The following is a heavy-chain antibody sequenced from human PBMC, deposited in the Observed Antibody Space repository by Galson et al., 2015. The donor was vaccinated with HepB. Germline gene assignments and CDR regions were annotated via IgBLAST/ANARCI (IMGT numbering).Heavy chain of an antibody. D-gene: IGHD3-22*01. J-gene: IGHJ4*02. CDR1: GFTFSSFG. CDR2: ISNDGSHN. CDR3: AKAADYYGGSISFLFDY. Sequence: SLRLSCAASGFTFSSFGMHWVRQAPGKGLEWVAVISNDGSHNYYTDSVKGRSTISRDNSKKTLFLQMDSLRPEDTAVYYCAKAADYYGGSISFLFDYLGQGTLVTVSS. V-gene: IGHV3-30*18.